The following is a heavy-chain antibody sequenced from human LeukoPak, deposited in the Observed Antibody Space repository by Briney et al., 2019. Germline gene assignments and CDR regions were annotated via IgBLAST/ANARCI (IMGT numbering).Heavy chain of an antibody. D-gene: IGHD6-13*01. CDR3: ARRAIAAAGSEPFDY. Sequence: SETLSLACTVSDGSISSYYWSWIRQPPGKGLEWIGYTYYSGSTNYNPSLKSRVTISVDTSKNQFSLKLSSVTAADTAVYYCARRAIAAAGSEPFDYWGQGTLVTVSS. CDR1: DGSISSYY. V-gene: IGHV4-59*12. J-gene: IGHJ4*02. CDR2: TYYSGST.